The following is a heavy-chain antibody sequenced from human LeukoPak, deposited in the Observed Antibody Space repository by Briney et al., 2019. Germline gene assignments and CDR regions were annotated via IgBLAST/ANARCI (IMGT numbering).Heavy chain of an antibody. CDR2: IKRKAGGGPT. Sequence: KSGGSLRLSCAASGFTFSDYYMSWIRQAPGKGLEWVGRIKRKAGGGPTDYAAPVQGRFTISRDDSKHTLYLQMNSLKIEDTAVYFCSTNQALDIWGQGTKVTVSS. CDR3: STNQALDI. J-gene: IGHJ3*02. V-gene: IGHV3-15*01. CDR1: GFTFSDYY.